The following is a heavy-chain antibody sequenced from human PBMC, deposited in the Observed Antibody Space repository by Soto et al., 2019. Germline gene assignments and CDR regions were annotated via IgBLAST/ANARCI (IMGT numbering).Heavy chain of an antibody. D-gene: IGHD2-15*01. CDR3: CVVKRLDTYSTYGYWFDP. Sequence: PGGSLRLSCAASGFTFSHAWMSWVRQAPGKGLEWVGRIKSKADGETKDYGAPVRGRFTISRDDAKDTLYLQMNSLRIEDTAVYYCCVVKRLDTYSTYGYWFDPWGPGTLVTVS. V-gene: IGHV3-15*01. CDR2: IKSKADGETK. CDR1: GFTFSHAW. J-gene: IGHJ5*02.